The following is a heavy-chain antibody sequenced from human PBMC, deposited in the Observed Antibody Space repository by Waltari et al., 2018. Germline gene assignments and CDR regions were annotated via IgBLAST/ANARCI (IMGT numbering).Heavy chain of an antibody. CDR1: GFTFSSYA. D-gene: IGHD3-10*01. J-gene: IGHJ6*02. CDR2: ISGSGGST. CDR3: ANLPWRGTGGSGSYRNYYYYYGMDV. Sequence: EVQLLESGGGLVQPGGSLRLSCAASGFTFSSYAMSWVRQAPGKGLEWVSAISGSGGSTYYADSVKGRFTISRDNSKNTLYLQMNSLRAEDTAVYYCANLPWRGTGGSGSYRNYYYYYGMDVWGQGTTVTVSS. V-gene: IGHV3-23*01.